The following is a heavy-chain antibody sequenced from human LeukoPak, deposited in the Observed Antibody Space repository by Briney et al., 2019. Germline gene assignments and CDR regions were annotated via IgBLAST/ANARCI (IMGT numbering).Heavy chain of an antibody. D-gene: IGHD6-19*01. V-gene: IGHV1-2*02. J-gene: IGHJ4*02. CDR1: GYTFTGYY. CDR2: INPNSGGT. Sequence: ASVKVSCMASGYTFTGYYMHWVRQAPGQGLEWMGWINPNSGGTNYAQKFQGRVTMTRDTSISTAYMELSRLRSDDTAVYYCARVATAVADFFDYWGQGTLVTVSS. CDR3: ARVATAVADFFDY.